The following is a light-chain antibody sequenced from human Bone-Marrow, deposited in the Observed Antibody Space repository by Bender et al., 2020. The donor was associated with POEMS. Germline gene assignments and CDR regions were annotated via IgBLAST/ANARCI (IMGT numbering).Light chain of an antibody. CDR1: SSNIGAHA. J-gene: IGLJ2*01. Sequence: QSVLTQPPSASGTPGQRVTISCSGGSSNIGAHAVNWYQHLPGTAPKLLIYSSHRRPSEVPDRFSGSRSGTSASLTISGTQALDEADYYCQSWDTSTSVVFGGGTKLTVL. V-gene: IGLV1-44*01. CDR3: QSWDTSTSVV. CDR2: SSH.